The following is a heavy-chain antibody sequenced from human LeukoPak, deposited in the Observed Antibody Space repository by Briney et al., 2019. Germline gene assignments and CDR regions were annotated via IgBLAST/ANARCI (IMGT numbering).Heavy chain of an antibody. Sequence: ETLSLTCSVSGGSISSRSHYWGWIRQSPGKGLEWIGTRYYSGTTFYNPSLQSRVSISVDTSRNQFSLRLNSVTAADTAVYYCARRNDYDFWSGNQYYFDYWGQGTLVTVSS. V-gene: IGHV4-39*01. D-gene: IGHD3-3*01. CDR2: RYYSGTT. J-gene: IGHJ4*02. CDR1: GGSISSRSHY. CDR3: ARRNDYDFWSGNQYYFDY.